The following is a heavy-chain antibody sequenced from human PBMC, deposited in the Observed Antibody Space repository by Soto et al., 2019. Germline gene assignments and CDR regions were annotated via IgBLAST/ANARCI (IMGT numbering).Heavy chain of an antibody. Sequence: SETLSLTCAVSGGSISSSNWWSWVRQPPGKGLEWIGEIYHSGSTSYNPSLKSRVTISVDKSKNQFSLKLSSVTAADTAVYYCARVRMVRGVITPPDYWGQGTLVTVSS. J-gene: IGHJ4*02. CDR3: ARVRMVRGVITPPDY. CDR1: GGSISSSNW. V-gene: IGHV4-4*02. D-gene: IGHD3-10*01. CDR2: IYHSGST.